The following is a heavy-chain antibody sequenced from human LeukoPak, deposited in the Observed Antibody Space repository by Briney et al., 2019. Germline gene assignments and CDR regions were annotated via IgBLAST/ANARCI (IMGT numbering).Heavy chain of an antibody. D-gene: IGHD3-10*01. CDR1: GYTFTSYG. Sequence: ASVKVSCKASGYTFTSYGISWVRQAPGQGLEWMGWISAYNGNTNYAQKLQGRVTMTTDTSTGTAYMELSSLRSEDAAVYYCARDGDYYGSGNFDYWGQGTLVTVSS. V-gene: IGHV1-18*01. CDR2: ISAYNGNT. CDR3: ARDGDYYGSGNFDY. J-gene: IGHJ4*02.